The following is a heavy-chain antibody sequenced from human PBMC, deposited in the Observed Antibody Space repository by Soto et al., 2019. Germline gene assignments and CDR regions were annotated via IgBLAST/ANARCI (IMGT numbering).Heavy chain of an antibody. CDR1: GFTFSEYA. CDR2: IGGDGGST. Sequence: PGGSLRLSCAASGFTFSEYAMSWVRQAPGKGLEWVSVIGGDGGSTNYADSVKGRFAVLRDNAKSTLYLQMDSLRAEDTAVYYCARDNWNSNWGQGTLVTVSS. J-gene: IGHJ4*02. V-gene: IGHV3-23*01. CDR3: ARDNWNSN. D-gene: IGHD1-20*01.